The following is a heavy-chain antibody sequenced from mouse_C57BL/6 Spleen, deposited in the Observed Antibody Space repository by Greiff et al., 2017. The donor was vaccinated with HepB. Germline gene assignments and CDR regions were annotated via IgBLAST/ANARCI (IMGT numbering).Heavy chain of an antibody. CDR3: ARRGGGGGYFDV. J-gene: IGHJ1*03. CDR1: GYAFTNYL. CDR2: INPGSGGT. Sequence: QVQLQQSGAELVRPGPSVKVSCKASGYAFTNYLIEWVKQRPGQGLEWIGVINPGSGGTNYNEKFKGKATLTADKSSSTAYMQLSSLTSEDSAVYFCARRGGGGGYFDVWGTGTTVTVSS. V-gene: IGHV1-54*01.